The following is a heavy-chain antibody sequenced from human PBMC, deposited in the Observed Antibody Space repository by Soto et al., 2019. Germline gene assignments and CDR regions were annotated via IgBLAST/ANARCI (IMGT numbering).Heavy chain of an antibody. Sequence: SETLSLTCTVSGGSISSGGYYWSWIRQHPGKGLEWIGYIYYSGSTYYNPSLKSRVTISVDTSKNQFSLKLSSVTAADTAVYYCARVASVAGLDYWGQGTLVTVSS. J-gene: IGHJ4*02. CDR1: GGSISSGGYY. V-gene: IGHV4-31*03. D-gene: IGHD6-19*01. CDR2: IYYSGST. CDR3: ARVASVAGLDY.